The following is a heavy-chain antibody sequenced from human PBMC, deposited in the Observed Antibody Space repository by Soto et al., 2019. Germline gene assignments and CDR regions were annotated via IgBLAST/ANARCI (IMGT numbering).Heavy chain of an antibody. CDR3: ASCTMVYDLLTAYYGSFDY. CDR1: GYTFTNYA. Sequence: ASVKVSCKASGYTFTNYAIHWVRQAPGQRLEWMGWIDADNGNTKYSRKFQGIVTITRDTSASTAYMELSSLRSEDTAVYYCASCTMVYDLLTAYYGSFDYWGQGTLVTVSS. D-gene: IGHD3-9*01. V-gene: IGHV1-3*01. CDR2: IDADNGNT. J-gene: IGHJ4*02.